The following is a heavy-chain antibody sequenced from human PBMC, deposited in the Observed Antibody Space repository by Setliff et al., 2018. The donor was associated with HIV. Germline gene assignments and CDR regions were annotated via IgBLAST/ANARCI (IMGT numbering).Heavy chain of an antibody. CDR3: ARHDITLVRGLV. CDR2: VYHTGST. J-gene: IGHJ6*02. V-gene: IGHV4-38-2*01. Sequence: LSLTCGVSGYSMSSGYYWGWIRQPPGKGLEWIGNVYHTGSTYYNPSLKSRVTISVDTSKNQFSLKLSSVIAADTAVYYCARHDITLVRGLVWGQGTTVTVSS. CDR1: GYSMSSGYY. D-gene: IGHD3-10*01.